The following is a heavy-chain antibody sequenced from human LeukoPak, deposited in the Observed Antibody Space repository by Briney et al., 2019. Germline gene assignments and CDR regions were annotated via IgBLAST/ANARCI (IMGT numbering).Heavy chain of an antibody. CDR3: ARGPQGGYNYNWFDP. V-gene: IGHV1-69*01. J-gene: IGHJ5*02. CDR2: IIPIFGTA. D-gene: IGHD5-24*01. CDR1: GGTFSNYA. Sequence: SVKVSCKASGGTFSNYAITWARQAPGQGLEWMGGIIPIFGTANYAQKFQGRVTITADESTTTVYMEMSRLRSEDTAVYYCARGPQGGYNYNWFDPWGQGTLVTVSS.